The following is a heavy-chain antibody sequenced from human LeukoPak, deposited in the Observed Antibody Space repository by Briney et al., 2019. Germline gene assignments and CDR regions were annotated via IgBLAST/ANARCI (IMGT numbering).Heavy chain of an antibody. V-gene: IGHV3-30*02. D-gene: IGHD3-22*01. CDR3: AKRFDSSGYGIDY. Sequence: PGGSLRLSCAASGFTFSSYDMPWVRQAPGKGLEWVAFIRYDGSNKYYADSVKGRFTISRDNSKNTLYLQMNSLRPEDTAVYYCAKRFDSSGYGIDYWGQGTLVTVSS. CDR1: GFTFSSYD. CDR2: IRYDGSNK. J-gene: IGHJ4*02.